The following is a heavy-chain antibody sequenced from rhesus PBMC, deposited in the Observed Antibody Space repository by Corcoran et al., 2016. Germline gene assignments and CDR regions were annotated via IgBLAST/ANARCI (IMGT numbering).Heavy chain of an antibody. CDR3: AGTSSYDV. CDR1: GGSISSNYDY. CDR2: ISYSGNT. J-gene: IGHJ5-2*02. Sequence: QVQLQASGPGLVKPSETLSLTCTVSGGSISSNYDYWTWIRQAPGKGLEWIGYISYSGNTNYNPSLKSRVTILRDTSKNQFSLKLNSVTAADTAVYYCAGTSSYDVWGRGVLVTVSS. V-gene: IGHV4-122*02. D-gene: IGHD4-4*01.